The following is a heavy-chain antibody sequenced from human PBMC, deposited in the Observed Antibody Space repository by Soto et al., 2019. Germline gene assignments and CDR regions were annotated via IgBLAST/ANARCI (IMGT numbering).Heavy chain of an antibody. CDR3: ARERGGYRLFDS. D-gene: IGHD6-25*01. V-gene: IGHV4-30-2*01. CDR1: GGSIRNAAYS. CDR2: IYPSGMP. J-gene: IGHJ4*02. Sequence: QLQLQESGSGLVKPSHTLSLTCTVSGGSIRNAAYSWSWIRQPPGKGLEWIGYIYPSGMPFYNPSLRSRVTISIDRSNDQFSLNLKSVTAADTAVYYCARERGGYRLFDSWGQGTLVTVSS.